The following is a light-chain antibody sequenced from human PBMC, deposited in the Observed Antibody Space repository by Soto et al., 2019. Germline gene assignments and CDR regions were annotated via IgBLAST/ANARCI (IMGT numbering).Light chain of an antibody. V-gene: IGKV1-27*01. J-gene: IGKJ1*01. Sequence: DIQMTQSPSSLSASVGDRVTITCRASQGISNYLAWYQQQPGKVPKLLIYVASTLQSGVPSRFSGCGSGTDFTLTISSLQPEDVATSYCQKYNSAPWTFGQGTKVEIK. CDR2: VAS. CDR1: QGISNY. CDR3: QKYNSAPWT.